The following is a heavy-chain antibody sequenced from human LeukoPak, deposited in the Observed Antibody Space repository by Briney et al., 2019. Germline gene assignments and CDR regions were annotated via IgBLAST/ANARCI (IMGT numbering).Heavy chain of an antibody. CDR1: GFTFSDYS. V-gene: IGHV3-48*01. Sequence: GGSLRLSCAASGFTFSDYSMNWVRQAPGKGLERISYIGIDSGNTNYADSVKGRFTISGDKAKNSLHLQMNSLRVEDTAVYYCARDYKYAFDNWGQGTLVTVSS. D-gene: IGHD5-24*01. CDR3: ARDYKYAFDN. CDR2: IGIDSGNT. J-gene: IGHJ4*02.